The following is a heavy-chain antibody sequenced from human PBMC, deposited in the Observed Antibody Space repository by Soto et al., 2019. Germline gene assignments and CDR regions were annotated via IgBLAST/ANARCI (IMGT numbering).Heavy chain of an antibody. Sequence: LSLTCTVSGGSISSYYWSWIRQPPGKGLEWIGYIYYSGSTNYNPSLKSRVTISVDTSKNQFSLKLSSVTAADTAVYYCARTAARPWWFDPWGQGTLVTVSS. CDR3: ARTAARPWWFDP. J-gene: IGHJ5*02. V-gene: IGHV4-59*01. CDR2: IYYSGST. D-gene: IGHD6-6*01. CDR1: GGSISSYY.